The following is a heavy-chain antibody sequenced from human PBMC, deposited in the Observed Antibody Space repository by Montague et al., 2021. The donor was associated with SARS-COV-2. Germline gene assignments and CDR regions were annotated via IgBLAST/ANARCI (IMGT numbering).Heavy chain of an antibody. Sequence: TLSLTCTVSGGSISSGGYYWSWIRQHPGKGLEWIGYIYYSGSTYYNPSLKSRVTISVDTSKNQFSLKLSSVTAADTAVYYCARYCMVASRALFAVDYWGQGTLVTVSS. V-gene: IGHV4-31*03. CDR2: IYYSGST. J-gene: IGHJ4*02. D-gene: IGHD5-12*01. CDR1: GGSISSGGYY. CDR3: ARYCMVASRALFAVDY.